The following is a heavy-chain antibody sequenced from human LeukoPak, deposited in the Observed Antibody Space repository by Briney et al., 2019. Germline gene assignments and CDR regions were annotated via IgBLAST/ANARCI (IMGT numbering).Heavy chain of an antibody. Sequence: SLRLSCAASGFTFDDYVMHWVRQAPGKGLEWVSGISWNSGSIGYADSVKGRFTISRDNAKNSLYLQMNSLRAEDTALYYCAKGQFGSYSFDYWGQGTLVTVSS. CDR2: ISWNSGSI. D-gene: IGHD1-26*01. J-gene: IGHJ4*02. CDR1: GFTFDDYV. V-gene: IGHV3-9*01. CDR3: AKGQFGSYSFDY.